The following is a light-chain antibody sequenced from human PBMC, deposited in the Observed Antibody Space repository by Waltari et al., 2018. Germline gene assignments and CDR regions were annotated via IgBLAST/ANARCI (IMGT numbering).Light chain of an antibody. V-gene: IGKV1-39*01. CDR1: QTITSH. CDR3: QQSYITPYT. CDR2: PAS. Sequence: WRASQTITSHLNWFQQQPGRAPKLLIQPASGLERGVPSRFSGSGAGTQVTRTISSLQPEDVATYFCQQSYITPYTFGQGTKVEIK. J-gene: IGKJ2*01.